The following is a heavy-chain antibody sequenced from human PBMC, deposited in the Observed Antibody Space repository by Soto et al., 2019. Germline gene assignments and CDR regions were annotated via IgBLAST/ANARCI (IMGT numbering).Heavy chain of an antibody. Sequence: ASVKVSCKASGYTFTSYDINWVRQATGQGLEWMGWMNPNSGNTGYAQKFQGRVTMTRNTSISTAYMELSSLRSEDTAVYYCARTADTRGKQLVRRFDPWGQGTLVTVSS. CDR3: ARTADTRGKQLVRRFDP. CDR2: MNPNSGNT. V-gene: IGHV1-8*01. D-gene: IGHD6-6*01. J-gene: IGHJ5*02. CDR1: GYTFTSYD.